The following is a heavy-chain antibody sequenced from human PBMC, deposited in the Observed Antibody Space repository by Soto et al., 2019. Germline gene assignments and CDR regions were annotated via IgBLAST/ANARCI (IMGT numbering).Heavy chain of an antibody. CDR2: IYWDDDK. D-gene: IGHD4-17*01. CDR3: AHMTTVTRTFDY. J-gene: IGHJ4*02. CDR1: GFSLSTSGVG. Sequence: QITLKESGPTLVKPTQTLTLTCTFSGFSLSTSGVGVGWIRQPPGKALEWLALIYWDDDKRYSPSLKSRLTNTKDTPKNQVVLTMTNMDPVDTATYYCAHMTTVTRTFDYWGQGTLVTVSS. V-gene: IGHV2-5*02.